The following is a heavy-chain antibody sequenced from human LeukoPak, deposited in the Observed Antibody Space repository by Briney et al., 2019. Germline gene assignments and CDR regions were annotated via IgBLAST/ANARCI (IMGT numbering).Heavy chain of an antibody. CDR2: IYSGGST. CDR1: GFTVSSNY. D-gene: IGHD3-22*01. V-gene: IGHV3-53*01. Sequence: GGSLRLSCAASGFTVSSNYMSWVRQAPGRGLECASVIYSGGSTYYADSVKGRFTISRDNSKNTLYLQMNSLRAEDTAVYYCATRRGRSSGYYPPSYWGQRTLVTVSS. CDR3: ATRRGRSSGYYPPSY. J-gene: IGHJ4*02.